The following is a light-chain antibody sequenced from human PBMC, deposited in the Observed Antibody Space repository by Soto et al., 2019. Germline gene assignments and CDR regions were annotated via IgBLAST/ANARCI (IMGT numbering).Light chain of an antibody. CDR3: SSYAGNSNLV. CDR1: SSDVGGYNY. V-gene: IGLV2-8*01. Sequence: QSALTQPPSASGSPGQSVTISCTGTSSDVGGYNYVSWYQQHPGKAPKLMIYEVSKRPSGVPDRFSGSKSGNTASLAVSGLQAEDEAYYYCSSYAGNSNLVFGGGTKVTVL. J-gene: IGLJ3*02. CDR2: EVS.